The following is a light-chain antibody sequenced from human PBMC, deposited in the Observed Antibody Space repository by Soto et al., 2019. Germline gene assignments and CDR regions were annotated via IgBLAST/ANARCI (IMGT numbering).Light chain of an antibody. CDR2: GAS. CDR3: QQYGSSPLT. V-gene: IGKV3-20*01. CDR1: QSVSSSY. Sequence: EIVLTQSPGTLSLSPGQSATISSRASQSVSSSYLDWYQQKHGQAPRLLIYGASSRATGIPDRFSGSGSGTDFTLTISRLEPEDFAVYYCQQYGSSPLTFGPGTKVDIK. J-gene: IGKJ3*01.